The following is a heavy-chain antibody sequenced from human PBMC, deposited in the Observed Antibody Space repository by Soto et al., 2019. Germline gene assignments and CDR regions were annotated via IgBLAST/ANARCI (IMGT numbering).Heavy chain of an antibody. CDR1: GGSFSGYY. CDR2: INHSGST. Sequence: SETLSLTCAVYGGSFSGYYWSWIRQPPGKGLEWIGEINHSGSTNYNPSLKSRVTISVDTSKNQFSLKLSSVTAADTAVYYCASLSRFEQLVDFDYWGQGTPVTV. V-gene: IGHV4-34*01. D-gene: IGHD6-13*01. CDR3: ASLSRFEQLVDFDY. J-gene: IGHJ4*02.